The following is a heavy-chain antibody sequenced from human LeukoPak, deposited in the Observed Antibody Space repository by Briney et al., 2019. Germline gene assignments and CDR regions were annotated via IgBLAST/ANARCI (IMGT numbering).Heavy chain of an antibody. Sequence: GGSLRLSCAASGFTFSSYSMHCVRQAPGKGLEGGAVISYDGSNKYYADSVKGRFTISRDNSKNTLYLQMNSLRAEDTAGYYCARDHGYDSDYWGQGTLVTVSS. J-gene: IGHJ4*02. CDR3: ARDHGYDSDY. CDR1: GFTFSSYS. V-gene: IGHV3-30-3*01. CDR2: ISYDGSNK. D-gene: IGHD5-12*01.